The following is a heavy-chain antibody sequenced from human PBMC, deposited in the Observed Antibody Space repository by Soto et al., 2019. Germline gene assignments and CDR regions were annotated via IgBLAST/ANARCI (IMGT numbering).Heavy chain of an antibody. CDR3: ARAVTRGDYLHY. CDR1: GGTFSSCA. Sequence: SVKGSSKASGGTFSSCAISWVRQAPGQGLEWMGGIIPIFGTANYAQKFQGRVTITADESTSTAYMDLSSLRSEETAAYYCARAVTRGDYLHYWGQGTLVTVSS. D-gene: IGHD5-18*01. CDR2: IIPIFGTA. J-gene: IGHJ4*02. V-gene: IGHV1-69*13.